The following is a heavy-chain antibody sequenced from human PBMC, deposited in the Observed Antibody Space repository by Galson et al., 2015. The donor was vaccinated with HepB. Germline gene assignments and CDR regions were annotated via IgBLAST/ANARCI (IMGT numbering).Heavy chain of an antibody. CDR3: ARVVDTAMVRPWFDP. D-gene: IGHD5-18*01. CDR1: GYTFTSYG. Sequence: SVKVSCKASGYTFTSYGISWVRQAPGQGLEWMGWISAYNGNTNYAQKLQGRVTMTTDTSTSTAYMELRSLRSDDTAVYYCARVVDTAMVRPWFDPWGQGTLVTVSS. J-gene: IGHJ5*02. CDR2: ISAYNGNT. V-gene: IGHV1-18*01.